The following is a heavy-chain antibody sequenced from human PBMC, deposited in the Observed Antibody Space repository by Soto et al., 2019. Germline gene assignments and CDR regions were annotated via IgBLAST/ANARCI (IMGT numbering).Heavy chain of an antibody. CDR2: IYFGTT. CDR1: GGSISGSSFY. Sequence: QLQLQESGPGLVKPSETLSLTCTVSGGSISGSSFYWGWIRQPPGKGLEWIGSIYFGTTYYNPSLKGRGHKSNRHAKNPFLPKSEFVAPPNPASFYLGGKPRGYWETPPYGMDVWGQGTTVTVSS. D-gene: IGHD3-16*01. V-gene: IGHV4-39*03. J-gene: IGHJ6*02. CDR3: GGKPRGYWETPPYGMDV.